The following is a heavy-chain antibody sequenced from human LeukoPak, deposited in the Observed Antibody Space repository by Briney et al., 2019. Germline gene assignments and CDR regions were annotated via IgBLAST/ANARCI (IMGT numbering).Heavy chain of an antibody. CDR3: ARADTSGYIYYFDY. V-gene: IGHV3-23*01. CDR1: GFTFSNSA. Sequence: WGSLSLSCAASGFTFSNSAMSWVRQAPGKGLEWVSSVSGSGGSTYCADSVKGRFTISRDNSKNTLYLQVNSLRAEDTAVYYCARADTSGYIYYFDYWGQGTLVTVSS. D-gene: IGHD3-22*01. CDR2: VSGSGGST. J-gene: IGHJ4*02.